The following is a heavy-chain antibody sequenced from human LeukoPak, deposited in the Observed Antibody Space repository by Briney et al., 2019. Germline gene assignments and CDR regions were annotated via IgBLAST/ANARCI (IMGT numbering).Heavy chain of an antibody. J-gene: IGHJ4*01. Sequence: PSETLSLTCTLSGGSISSYYWSWIRQPPGKGLEWIGYIYYSGSSNYNPSLKSRVSMSVDTSKNQVSLKLSSVTAADTAVYYCARDPSGHFDYWGQGTLVTVSS. V-gene: IGHV4-59*01. D-gene: IGHD2-15*01. CDR1: GGSISSYY. CDR3: ARDPSGHFDY. CDR2: IYYSGSS.